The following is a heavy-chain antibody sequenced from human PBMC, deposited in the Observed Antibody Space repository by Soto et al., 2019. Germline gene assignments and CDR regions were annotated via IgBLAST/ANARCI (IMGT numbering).Heavy chain of an antibody. CDR1: GGSISSGGYS. J-gene: IGHJ5*02. Sequence: SETLSLTCAVSGGSISSGGYSWSWIRQPPGKGLEWIGYIYHSGSTYYNTSLKSRVTISVDRSKNQFSLKLSSVTAADTAVYYCSRVPGPWGQGTLVTVSS. CDR2: IYHSGST. V-gene: IGHV4-30-2*01. CDR3: SRVPGP.